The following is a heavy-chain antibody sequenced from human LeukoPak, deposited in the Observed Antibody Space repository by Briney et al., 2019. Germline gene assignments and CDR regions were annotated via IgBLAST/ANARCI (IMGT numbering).Heavy chain of an antibody. J-gene: IGHJ4*02. CDR1: GYTLTELS. CDR3: ASVYVTWGSYRTFDY. CDR2: FDPEGGET. V-gene: IGHV1-24*01. Sequence: ASVKVSCKVSGYTLTELSMHWVRQAPGKGLEWMGGFDPEGGETIYAQKFQGRVTMTEDTSTDTAYMELSSLRSEDTAVYYCASVYVTWGSYRTFDYWGQGTLVTVSS. D-gene: IGHD3-16*02.